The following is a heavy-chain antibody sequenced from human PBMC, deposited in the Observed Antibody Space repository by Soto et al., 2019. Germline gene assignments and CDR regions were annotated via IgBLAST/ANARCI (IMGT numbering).Heavy chain of an antibody. CDR3: ARGLITIVGVGPSYYYYDMDV. D-gene: IGHD3-3*01. V-gene: IGHV4-34*01. CDR2: INHSGST. J-gene: IGHJ6*02. CDR1: GGSFSGDY. Sequence: SETLSLTCAVYGGSFSGDYWSWIRQPPGKGLEWIGEINHSGSTNYNPSLKSRVTISVDTSKNQFPLKLSSVTAADTAVYYCARGLITIVGVGPSYYYYDMDVWGQGTTVNVSS.